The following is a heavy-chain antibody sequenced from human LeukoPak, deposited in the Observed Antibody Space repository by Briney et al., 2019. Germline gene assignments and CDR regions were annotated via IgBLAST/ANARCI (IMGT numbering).Heavy chain of an antibody. CDR1: GFTFDDYA. V-gene: IGHV3-9*01. Sequence: PGRFLRLSCAASGFTFDDYAMHWVRQAPGKGLEWVSGISWNSGSIGYADSVKGRFTISSDNAKNSLYLQMNSLRAEDTALYYCAKDVSLYGDYVFDYWGQGTLVTVSS. J-gene: IGHJ4*02. D-gene: IGHD4-17*01. CDR2: ISWNSGSI. CDR3: AKDVSLYGDYVFDY.